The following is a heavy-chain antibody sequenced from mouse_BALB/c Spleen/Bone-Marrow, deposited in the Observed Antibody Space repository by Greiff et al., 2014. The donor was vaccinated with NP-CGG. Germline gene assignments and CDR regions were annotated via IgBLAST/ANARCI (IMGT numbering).Heavy chain of an antibody. J-gene: IGHJ2*02. Sequence: VQLQQPGPELVKPGSSVKMSCKTSGYSFTDYTIHWVKQSHGKSLEWIGRFNPNNGGTNYNQKFKDKATLTVDKSSRTAYMEFRSLTFEDSAVYYCARAGWYDYWGRGTSLTVSS. CDR3: ARAGWYDY. CDR2: FNPNNGGT. CDR1: GYSFTDYT. D-gene: IGHD1-1*02. V-gene: IGHV1-22*01.